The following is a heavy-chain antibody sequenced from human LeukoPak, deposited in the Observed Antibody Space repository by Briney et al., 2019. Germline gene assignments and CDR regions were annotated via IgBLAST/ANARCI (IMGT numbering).Heavy chain of an antibody. CDR2: MNPNSGST. Sequence: ASVKVSCKASGYTFTSYDINWVRQATGQGLEWMGWMNPNSGSTGYAQKFQGRVTITRNTSISTAYMELSSLRSEDTAVYYCARVRGKSGSHNWFDPWGQGTLVTVSS. CDR1: GYTFTSYD. V-gene: IGHV1-8*03. CDR3: ARVRGKSGSHNWFDP. D-gene: IGHD1-26*01. J-gene: IGHJ5*02.